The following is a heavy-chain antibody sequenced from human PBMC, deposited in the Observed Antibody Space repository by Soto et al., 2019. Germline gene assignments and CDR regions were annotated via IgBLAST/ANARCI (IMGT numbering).Heavy chain of an antibody. V-gene: IGHV4-59*01. D-gene: IGHD2-15*01. CDR2: IYYSGST. Sequence: PSETLSLTCTVSGGSISNYYCSWIRQPPGKGLEWIGYIYYSGSTNYSPSLKSRVTISVDTSKNQFSLKLSSVTAADTAVYYCARAGAATLSDYWGQGTLVTVSS. CDR3: ARAGAATLSDY. CDR1: GGSISNYY. J-gene: IGHJ4*02.